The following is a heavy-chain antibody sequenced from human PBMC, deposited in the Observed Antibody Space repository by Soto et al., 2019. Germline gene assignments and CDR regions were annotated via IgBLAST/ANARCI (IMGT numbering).Heavy chain of an antibody. V-gene: IGHV3-64*01. CDR1: GFTFSSYA. D-gene: IGHD3-3*01. J-gene: IGHJ4*02. CDR2: ISSNGGST. Sequence: EVQLVESGGGLVQPGGSLRLSCAASGFTFSSYAMHWVRQAPGKGLEYVSAISSNGGSTYYAYSVKGRFTISRDNSKNTLYLQMGGLRAEDMAVYYCARGHTEYDFWSGYFYWGQGTLVTISS. CDR3: ARGHTEYDFWSGYFY.